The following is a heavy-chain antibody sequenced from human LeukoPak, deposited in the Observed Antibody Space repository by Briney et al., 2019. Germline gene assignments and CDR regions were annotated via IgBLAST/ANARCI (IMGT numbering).Heavy chain of an antibody. V-gene: IGHV3-20*01. J-gene: IGHJ4*02. CDR1: GFTFDGHG. D-gene: IGHD1-26*01. CDR3: ARDGVGWETTF. Sequence: GGSLRLSCAASGFTFDGHGMSWVRQAPGKGLEWVAGINPNGGSTGYADSVKGRFTISRDNAKNSLYLQMSSLRAEDTALYHCARDGVGWETTFWGQGTLVTVSS. CDR2: INPNGGST.